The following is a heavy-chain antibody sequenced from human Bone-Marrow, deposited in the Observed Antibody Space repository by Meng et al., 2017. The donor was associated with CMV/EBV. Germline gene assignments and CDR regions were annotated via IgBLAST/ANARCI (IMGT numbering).Heavy chain of an antibody. J-gene: IGHJ4*02. CDR1: GDSVSSNSAA. D-gene: IGHD3-3*01. Sequence: SCAISGDSVSSNSAAWNWIRQSPSRGLEWLGRTYYRSKWYNDYAVSVKSRITINPDTSKNQFSLQLNSVTPEDTAVYYCARAATYYDFWSGPLRRHYFDYWGQGTLVTVSS. V-gene: IGHV6-1*01. CDR2: TYYRSKWYN. CDR3: ARAATYYDFWSGPLRRHYFDY.